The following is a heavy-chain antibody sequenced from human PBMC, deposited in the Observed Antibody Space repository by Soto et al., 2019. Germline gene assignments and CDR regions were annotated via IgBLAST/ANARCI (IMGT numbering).Heavy chain of an antibody. Sequence: SRRRSCAASGFTFGSYSMNWVRQAPGKGLEWVSYISSSSSTIYYADSVKGRFTISRVNAKNSLYLQINSLRDEDTAVYYCARGYSSGPFDYWGQGTLVTVSS. CDR1: GFTFGSYS. J-gene: IGHJ4*02. CDR2: ISSSSSTI. V-gene: IGHV3-48*02. D-gene: IGHD6-19*01. CDR3: ARGYSSGPFDY.